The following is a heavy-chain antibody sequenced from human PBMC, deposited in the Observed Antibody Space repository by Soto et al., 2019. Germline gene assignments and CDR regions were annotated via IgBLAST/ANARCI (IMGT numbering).Heavy chain of an antibody. Sequence: GGSLRLSCAASGFTFSSYSMNWVRQAPGKGLEWVSYISSSSSTIYYADSVKGRFTISRDNAKNSLYLQMNSLRDEDTAVYYCARSSSTMVRGVILSFDYWGQGTLVTVSS. CDR3: ARSSSTMVRGVILSFDY. J-gene: IGHJ4*02. CDR1: GFTFSSYS. V-gene: IGHV3-48*02. D-gene: IGHD3-10*01. CDR2: ISSSSSTI.